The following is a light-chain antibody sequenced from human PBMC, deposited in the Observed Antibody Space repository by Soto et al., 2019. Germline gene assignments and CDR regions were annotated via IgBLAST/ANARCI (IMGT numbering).Light chain of an antibody. CDR2: LGS. CDR1: QSLLHSNGYNY. J-gene: IGKJ5*01. Sequence: DIVMTQSPLSLPATPGEPASISCRSSQSLLHSNGYNYLDWYLQKPGQSPQLLIYLGSSRASGVPDRFSGSGSGTDFTLKISRVEAEDVGVYYCMQALQTPITFGQGTRLEIK. CDR3: MQALQTPIT. V-gene: IGKV2-28*01.